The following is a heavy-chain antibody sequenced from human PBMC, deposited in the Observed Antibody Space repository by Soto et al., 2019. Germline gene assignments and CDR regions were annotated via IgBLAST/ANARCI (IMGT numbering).Heavy chain of an antibody. V-gene: IGHV3-15*01. CDR1: GFTFSNAW. Sequence: GGSLRLSCAASGFTFSNAWMSWVRQAPGKGLEWVGRIKSKTDGGTTDYAAPVKGRFTISRDDSKNTLYLQMNSLKTEDTAVYYCTTSATGTTHWVYWGQGTLVTVSS. CDR3: TTSATGTTHWVY. CDR2: IKSKTDGGTT. J-gene: IGHJ4*02. D-gene: IGHD1-1*01.